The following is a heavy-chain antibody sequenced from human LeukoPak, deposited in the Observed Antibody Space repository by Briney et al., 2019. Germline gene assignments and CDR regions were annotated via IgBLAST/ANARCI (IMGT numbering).Heavy chain of an antibody. CDR1: GFTFSSYA. Sequence: PGGSLRLSCAASGFTFSSYAMHWVRQAPGKGLEWVAVISYDGSNKYYADSVKGRFTISRDNSKNTLYLQMNSLRAEDTAVYYCARVGAPVGYWGQGTLVTVSS. J-gene: IGHJ4*02. CDR2: ISYDGSNK. CDR3: ARVGAPVGY. D-gene: IGHD1-26*01. V-gene: IGHV3-30-3*01.